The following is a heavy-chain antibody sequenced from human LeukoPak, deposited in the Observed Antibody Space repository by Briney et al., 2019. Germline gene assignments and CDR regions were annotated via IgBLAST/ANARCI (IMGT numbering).Heavy chain of an antibody. CDR1: GFTFNTYS. CDR3: ARDPSSGWFNY. CDR2: ISRTSETI. D-gene: IGHD6-19*01. V-gene: IGHV3-21*01. Sequence: PGGSLRLSCAASGFTFNTYSMTWVRQAPGKGLEWVSIISRTSETIFYADSVKGRFTISRDNAKNSLYLQMNSLRAEDTAVYYCARDPSSGWFNYWGQGTLVTVSS. J-gene: IGHJ4*02.